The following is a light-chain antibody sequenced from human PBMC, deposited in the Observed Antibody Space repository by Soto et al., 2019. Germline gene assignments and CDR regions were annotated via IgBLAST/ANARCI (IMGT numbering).Light chain of an antibody. CDR2: EVS. V-gene: IGLV2-14*01. Sequence: QSVLTQPASVSGSPGQSITISCTGTSSDVGGYKYVSWYQQHPGKAPKLMIYEVSKRPSGVSNRFSGSKSGNTASLTISGLQAEDEADYYCSSYTSSSTLDVFGTGTKLTVL. J-gene: IGLJ1*01. CDR1: SSDVGGYKY. CDR3: SSYTSSSTLDV.